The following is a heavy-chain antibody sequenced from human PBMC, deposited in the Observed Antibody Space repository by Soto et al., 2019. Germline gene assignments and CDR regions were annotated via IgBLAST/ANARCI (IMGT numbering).Heavy chain of an antibody. D-gene: IGHD1-7*01. Sequence: GGSLRLSCAASGFTFSSYSMNWVRQAPGKGLEWVSYISSSSSTIYYADSVKGRFTISRDNAKNSLYLQMNSLRDEDTAVYYCARDWESGELELLLPAKTYYGMDVWGQGTTVTVSS. V-gene: IGHV3-48*02. CDR2: ISSSSSTI. CDR3: ARDWESGELELLLPAKTYYGMDV. J-gene: IGHJ6*02. CDR1: GFTFSSYS.